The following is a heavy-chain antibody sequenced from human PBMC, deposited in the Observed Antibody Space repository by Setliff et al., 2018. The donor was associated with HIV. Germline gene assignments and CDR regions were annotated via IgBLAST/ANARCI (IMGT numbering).Heavy chain of an antibody. D-gene: IGHD3-9*01. CDR1: GYTFTSYW. CDR2: IYPGDSDT. J-gene: IGHJ4*02. V-gene: IGHV5-51*01. Sequence: LKISCKGSGYTFTSYWIGWVRQMPGKGLEWMGIIYPGDSDTRYSPSFQGQVTISADKSISTAYLQWSSPKASDTAMYYCARLWKGLRYFDWLSHFDYWGQGTLVTVSS. CDR3: ARLWKGLRYFDWLSHFDY.